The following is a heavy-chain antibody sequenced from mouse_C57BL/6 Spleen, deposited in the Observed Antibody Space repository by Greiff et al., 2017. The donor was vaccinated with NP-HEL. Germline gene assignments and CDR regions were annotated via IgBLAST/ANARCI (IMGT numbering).Heavy chain of an antibody. Sequence: EVKLMESGGGLVKPGGSLKLSCAASGFTFSDYGMHWVRQAPEKGLEWVAYISSGSSTIYYAETVKGRFTISRDNAKNTLSLQMHSLRSEDTAMYYCARGSITGYYFDYWGQGTTLTVSS. V-gene: IGHV5-17*01. J-gene: IGHJ2*01. CDR3: ARGSITGYYFDY. CDR2: ISSGSSTI. CDR1: GFTFSDYG. D-gene: IGHD2-10*02.